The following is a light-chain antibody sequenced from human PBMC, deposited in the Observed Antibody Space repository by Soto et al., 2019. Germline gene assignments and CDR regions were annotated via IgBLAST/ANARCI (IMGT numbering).Light chain of an antibody. CDR3: RSFTLSTYV. V-gene: IGLV2-14*01. J-gene: IGLJ1*01. Sequence: QSVLTQPASVSGSPGQSITISCTGTSRDVGGYNYVSWYQHYPDKAPKLIIYDVTSRPSGVSDRFSGSKSGNTASLTISGLQPEDEAHYYCRSFTLSTYVFXSGTKVTVL. CDR1: SRDVGGYNY. CDR2: DVT.